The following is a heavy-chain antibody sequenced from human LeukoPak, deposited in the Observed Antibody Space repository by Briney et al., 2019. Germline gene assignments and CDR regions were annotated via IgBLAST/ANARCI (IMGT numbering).Heavy chain of an antibody. J-gene: IGHJ4*02. V-gene: IGHV1-8*01. CDR2: MSPNSCNT. D-gene: IGHD6-6*01. CDR3: ARLPKYSRPLDY. CDR1: GYTFRRYD. Sequence: ASVKVSCKASGYTFRRYDISWVRQAPEQKLERMGWMSPNSCNTSYAQKFQGSVTMSRHTYISTAYMELSSLRPEDTAVYYCARLPKYSRPLDYGGQGTLVTVS.